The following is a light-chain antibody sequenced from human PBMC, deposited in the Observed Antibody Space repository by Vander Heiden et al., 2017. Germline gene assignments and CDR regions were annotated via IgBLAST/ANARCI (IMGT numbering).Light chain of an antibody. J-gene: IGLJ2*01. CDR2: TNN. Sequence: QSVMTQPPSAFGIPGQRVTISCSGSTSNIGSNTVHWYQLLPGAAPKLLIYTNNLRPSGVPDRFSGSKSGTSASLAISGLQSEDEADYYCAAWDDSLNGGVFGEGTKLTVL. CDR1: TSNIGSNT. V-gene: IGLV1-44*01. CDR3: AAWDDSLNGGV.